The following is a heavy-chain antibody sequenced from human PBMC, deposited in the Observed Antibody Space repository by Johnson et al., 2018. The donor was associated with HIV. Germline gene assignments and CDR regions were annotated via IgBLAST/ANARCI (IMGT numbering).Heavy chain of an antibody. CDR3: AKDFYHYDSSGYSAFDM. Sequence: QVQLVESGGGLVTPGGSVKLSCQVSGFTFSDYYMTWIRQAPGKGLEWVSYIRTDGSSTYYADAVKGRFTISRDNAKNSLYLQMNSLRAEDTAVYYCAKDFYHYDSSGYSAFDMWGQGTMVTVSS. D-gene: IGHD3-22*01. CDR1: GFTFSDYY. J-gene: IGHJ3*02. V-gene: IGHV3-11*04. CDR2: IRTDGSST.